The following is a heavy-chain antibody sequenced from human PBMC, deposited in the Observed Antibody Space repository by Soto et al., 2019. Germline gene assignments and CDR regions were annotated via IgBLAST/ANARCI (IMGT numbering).Heavy chain of an antibody. CDR2: MNPNSGST. V-gene: IGHV1-8*01. D-gene: IGHD2-21*01. Sequence: QVQLVQSGAEVKKPGASVKVSCKASGYTFTNHDINWVRQATGQGLEWMGWMNPNSGSTGYAQKFQGRITLTRNPSISTAYMELSSLRSEDTAVYYCAKFVGNAPFDYWGQGPLVTVSS. J-gene: IGHJ4*02. CDR3: AKFVGNAPFDY. CDR1: GYTFTNHD.